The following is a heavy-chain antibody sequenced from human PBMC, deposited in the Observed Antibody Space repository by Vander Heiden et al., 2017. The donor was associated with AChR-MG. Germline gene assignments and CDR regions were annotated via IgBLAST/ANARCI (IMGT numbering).Heavy chain of an antibody. CDR2: FSASDDAT. V-gene: IGHV3-23*01. CDR1: DLVFVNFD. CDR3: VFGGSDYTF. Sequence: VQFLASGGGFIPPGGCLSISCHSSDLVFVNFDMTGVRQAPGKGLEWVSGFSASDDATHYADSVKGRFTISRDTTDTVLYLQMDNVRADDTALYFCVFGGSDYTFWGRGTRVTVS. D-gene: IGHD2-21*02. J-gene: IGHJ3*01.